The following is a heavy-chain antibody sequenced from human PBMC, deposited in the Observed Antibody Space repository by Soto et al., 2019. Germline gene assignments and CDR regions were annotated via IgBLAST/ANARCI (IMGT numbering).Heavy chain of an antibody. J-gene: IGHJ3*01. D-gene: IGHD1-26*01. Sequence: EVQLVESGGGLVQPGESLRLSCAASGFTFSYYWMHWVRQAPGKGPVWVSRIHSDGSSTTYADSVKGRFSISRDNARNTVYRQMNSLRAEDTAVYYCARGGRGAFDLWGQGTVLTVSS. CDR2: IHSDGSST. V-gene: IGHV3-74*01. CDR1: GFTFSYYW. CDR3: ARGGRGAFDL.